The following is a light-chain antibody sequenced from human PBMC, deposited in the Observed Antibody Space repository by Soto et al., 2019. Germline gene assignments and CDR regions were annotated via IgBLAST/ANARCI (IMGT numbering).Light chain of an antibody. V-gene: IGKV3-15*01. CDR1: QSLSSN. J-gene: IGKJ5*01. CDR3: QQYGSSPIT. CDR2: GAS. Sequence: EIVMTQSPATLSVSPGERATLSCRASQSLSSNLAWYQQKPGQAPRLLIYGASSRATGIPARFSGSGSGTEFTLTISSLQSEDFAVYYCQQYGSSPITFGQGTRLEIK.